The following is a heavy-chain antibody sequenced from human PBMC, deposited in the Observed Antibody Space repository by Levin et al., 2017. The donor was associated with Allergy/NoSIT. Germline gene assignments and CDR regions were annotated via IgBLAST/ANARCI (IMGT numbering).Heavy chain of an antibody. CDR3: ATGYCSSTSCYDLFDY. CDR1: GYTFTSYA. Sequence: GGSLRLSCKASGYTFTSYAMHWVRQAPGQRLEWMGWINAGNGNTKYSQKFQGRVTITRDTSASTAYMELSSLRSEDTAVYYCATGYCSSTSCYDLFDYWGQGTLVTVSS. J-gene: IGHJ4*02. D-gene: IGHD2-2*01. CDR2: INAGNGNT. V-gene: IGHV1-3*01.